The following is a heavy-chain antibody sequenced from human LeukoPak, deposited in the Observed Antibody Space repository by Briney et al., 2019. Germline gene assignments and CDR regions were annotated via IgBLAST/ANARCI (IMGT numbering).Heavy chain of an antibody. CDR2: INRDGNRT. D-gene: IGHD3-22*01. CDR1: GITFSSHW. CDR3: ARHDMDV. Sequence: PGGSLRLSCAASGITFSSHWMHWVRQAPGKGLVWVSRINRDGNRTNYADSVKSRFTISRDNAKNTLYLQMNSLRAEDTGVYFCARHDMDVWGQGTLVTVSS. V-gene: IGHV3-74*01. J-gene: IGHJ4*02.